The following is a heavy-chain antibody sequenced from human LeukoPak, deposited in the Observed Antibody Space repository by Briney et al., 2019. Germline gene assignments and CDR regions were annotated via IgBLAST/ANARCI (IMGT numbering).Heavy chain of an antibody. CDR3: TRQKGYSNSPSYYYYMDV. J-gene: IGHJ6*03. Sequence: GGSLRLSCAASGFTFSGSAMHWVRQASGKGLEWVGRIKSKVHSYATAYAASVKGRFTISRDDSKNTAYLQMNSLNSEDTAVYYCTRQKGYSNSPSYYYYMDVWGQGTTVTVSS. CDR2: IKSKVHSYAT. CDR1: GFTFSGSA. V-gene: IGHV3-73*01. D-gene: IGHD4-11*01.